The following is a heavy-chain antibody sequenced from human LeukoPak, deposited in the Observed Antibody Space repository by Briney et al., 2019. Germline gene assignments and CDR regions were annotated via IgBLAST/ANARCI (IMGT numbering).Heavy chain of an antibody. CDR2: IYYSGST. J-gene: IGHJ4*02. D-gene: IGHD2-15*01. CDR1: GGSIRSSSYY. Sequence: SESLSLTCTVAGGSIRSSSYYWGWIRQPPGKGLEWIGSIYYSGSTYYNPSLKSRVTISVDTSKNQFSLKLSSVTAADTAVYYCARQQRGYCSGGSCFGWSDYWGQGTLVTVSS. V-gene: IGHV4-39*01. CDR3: ARQQRGYCSGGSCFGWSDY.